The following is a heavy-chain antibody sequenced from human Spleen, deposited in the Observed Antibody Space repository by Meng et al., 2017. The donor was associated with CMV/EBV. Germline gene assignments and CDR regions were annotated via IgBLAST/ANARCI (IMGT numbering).Heavy chain of an antibody. D-gene: IGHD2-2*01. CDR2: ISAYNGNT. Sequence: ASVKVSCKASGYTFTSYGISWVRQAPGQGLEWMGWISAYNGNTNYAQKLQGRVTMTTDTSTSTAYMELRSLRSDDTAVYYCARDVNIVVVPAADYYHYYYGMDVWGQGTTVTVSS. CDR1: GYTFTSYG. V-gene: IGHV1-18*01. J-gene: IGHJ6*02. CDR3: ARDVNIVVVPAADYYHYYYGMDV.